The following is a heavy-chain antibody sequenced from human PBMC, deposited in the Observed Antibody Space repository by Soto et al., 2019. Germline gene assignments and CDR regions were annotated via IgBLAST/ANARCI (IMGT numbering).Heavy chain of an antibody. Sequence: LRLSCAASGFTFSSYDMHWVRQATLKGLEWVSAIGTAGDTYYPGSVKGRFTISRENAKNSLYLQMNSLRAGDTAVYYCARGRVIAAAGTEGYYYYGMDVWGQGTTVTVSS. CDR2: IGTAGDT. V-gene: IGHV3-13*01. J-gene: IGHJ6*02. D-gene: IGHD6-13*01. CDR3: ARGRVIAAAGTEGYYYYGMDV. CDR1: GFTFSSYD.